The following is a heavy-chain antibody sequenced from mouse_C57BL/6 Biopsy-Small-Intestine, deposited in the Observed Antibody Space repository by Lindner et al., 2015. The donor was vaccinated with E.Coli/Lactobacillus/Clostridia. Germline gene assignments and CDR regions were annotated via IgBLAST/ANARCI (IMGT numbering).Heavy chain of an antibody. CDR2: INPGSGGT. CDR1: GYAFTNYL. D-gene: IGHD2-2*01. Sequence: VQLQESGAELVRPGTSVKVSCKASGYAFTNYLIEWVKQRPGQGLEWIGVINPGSGGTNYNEKFKGKATLTADKSSSTAYMQLSSLTSEDSAVYFCASYGYDFDYWGQGTTLTASS. V-gene: IGHV1-54*01. J-gene: IGHJ2*01. CDR3: ASYGYDFDY.